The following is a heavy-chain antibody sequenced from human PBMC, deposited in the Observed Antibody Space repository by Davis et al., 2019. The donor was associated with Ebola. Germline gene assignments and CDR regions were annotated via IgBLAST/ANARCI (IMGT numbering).Heavy chain of an antibody. CDR3: AREDASSTSADY. J-gene: IGHJ4*02. D-gene: IGHD2-15*01. Sequence: MPGGSLRLSCTVSGGSVRNYYWSWIRQPPGKGLEWIGYIYYSGSTNYNPSLKSRVTISIDTSERQLSLKLSSVTAADTAVYYCAREDASSTSADYWGQGILVTVSS. V-gene: IGHV4-59*02. CDR1: GGSVRNYY. CDR2: IYYSGST.